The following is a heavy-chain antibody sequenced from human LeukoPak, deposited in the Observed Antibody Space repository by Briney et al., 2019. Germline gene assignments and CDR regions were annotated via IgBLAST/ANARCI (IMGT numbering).Heavy chain of an antibody. Sequence: GGSLRLSCAASGFTVSSIYMSWVRQAPGKGLEWVSVIYSGGSTYHADSVKGRFTISRDNSKNTLYLQMNSLRAEDTAVYYCAREVRVAAAGTLNWFDPWGQGTLVTVSS. CDR1: GFTVSSIY. CDR3: AREVRVAAAGTLNWFDP. D-gene: IGHD6-13*01. CDR2: IYSGGST. J-gene: IGHJ5*02. V-gene: IGHV3-66*02.